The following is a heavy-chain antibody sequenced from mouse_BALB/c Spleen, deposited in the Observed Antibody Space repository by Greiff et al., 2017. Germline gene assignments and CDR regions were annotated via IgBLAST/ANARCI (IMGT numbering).Heavy chain of an antibody. V-gene: IGHV5-9-4*01. J-gene: IGHJ4*01. Sequence: EVQLVESGGGLVKPGGSLKLSCAASGFTFSSYAMSWVRQSPEKRLEWVAEISSGGSYTYYPDTVTGRFTISRDNAKNTLYLEMSSLRSEDTAMYYCARDKSPYYAMDYWGQGTSVTVSS. CDR3: ARDKSPYYAMDY. CDR1: GFTFSSYA. CDR2: ISSGGSYT.